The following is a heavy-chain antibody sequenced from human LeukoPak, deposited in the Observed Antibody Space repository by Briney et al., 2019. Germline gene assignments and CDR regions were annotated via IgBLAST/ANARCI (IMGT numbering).Heavy chain of an antibody. V-gene: IGHV3-74*01. D-gene: IGHD3-10*01. Sequence: GGSLRLSCAASXXTXXXXXXXWXRQVXXXXXXXVSRISGDGTARNYADSVKGRFTISRDDAKNTVDLQMNSLRGEDTAVYYCVRGRGSYGWFDPWGQGTLVTVSS. CDR2: ISGDGTAR. CDR3: VRGRGSYGWFDP. J-gene: IGHJ5*02. CDR1: XXTXXXXX.